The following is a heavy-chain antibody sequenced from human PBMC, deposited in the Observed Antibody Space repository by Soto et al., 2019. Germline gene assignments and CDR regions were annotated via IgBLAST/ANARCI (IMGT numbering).Heavy chain of an antibody. CDR3: ARARSGYNIDALDI. CDR2: VFNSGST. D-gene: IGHD5-12*01. V-gene: IGHV4-59*01. CDR1: GDSIRTYF. Sequence: WETLSLTCTVSGDSIRTYFWTWIRQPPGKGLEWIGYVFNSGSTNSNPSLTSRVTILLDTSRNQISLTLSSVTAADTAVYYCARARSGYNIDALDIWGQGTMVTVSS. J-gene: IGHJ3*02.